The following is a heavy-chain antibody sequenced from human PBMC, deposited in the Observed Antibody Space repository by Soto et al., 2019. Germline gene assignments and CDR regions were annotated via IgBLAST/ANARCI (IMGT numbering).Heavy chain of an antibody. V-gene: IGHV6-1*01. D-gene: IGHD6-19*01. CDR1: GYSVSSNSAS. CDR2: TYYRSKWYN. Sequence: SHTLSLTCAISGYSVSSNSASLNWIRQSPSRGLEWLGRTYYRSKWYNDYAVSVKSRITINPDTSKNHFSLQLNSVTPEDTAVYYCARGIAVAGPYGMDVWGQGTTVTVSS. CDR3: ARGIAVAGPYGMDV. J-gene: IGHJ6*02.